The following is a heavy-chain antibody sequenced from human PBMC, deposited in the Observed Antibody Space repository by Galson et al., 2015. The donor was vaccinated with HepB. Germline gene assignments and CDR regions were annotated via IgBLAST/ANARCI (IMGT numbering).Heavy chain of an antibody. CDR1: GFTFSSYS. V-gene: IGHV3-21*01. Sequence: SLRLSCAASGFTFSSYSMNWVRQAPGKGLEWVSSISSSSSYIYYADSVKGRFTISRDNAKNSLYLQMNSLRAEDTAVYYCARYGDHWYFDLWGRGTLVTVSS. CDR3: ARYGDHWYFDL. D-gene: IGHD3-10*01. CDR2: ISSSSSYI. J-gene: IGHJ2*01.